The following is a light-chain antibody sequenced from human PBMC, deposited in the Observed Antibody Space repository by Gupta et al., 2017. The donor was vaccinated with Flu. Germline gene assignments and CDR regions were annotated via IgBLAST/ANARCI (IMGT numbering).Light chain of an antibody. CDR3: QQRDSTPYS. CDR1: QSISSY. J-gene: IGKJ2*03. V-gene: IGKV1-39*01. CDR2: AAS. Sequence: DIQMTQSPSSLSASVGDRVTITCRARQSISSYLNWYQQKPGKAPKLLIYAASSWKSGVPSRFSGSGSGTDFTLTISRRQPEDFATYYCQQRDSTPYSFGQGTKLEIK.